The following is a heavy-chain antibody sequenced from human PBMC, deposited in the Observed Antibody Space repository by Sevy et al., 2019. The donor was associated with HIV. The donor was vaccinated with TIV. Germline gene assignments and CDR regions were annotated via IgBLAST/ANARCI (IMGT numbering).Heavy chain of an antibody. D-gene: IGHD2-2*03. CDR1: GFTFSDYY. Sequence: GGSLRLSCAASGFTFSDYYMTWVRQAPGKGLEWIAYISNSGRTTHNAESVDGRFTISRDNARNSLYLQMNSLRVEDTAVYYCVRDRSASWIDAFDIWGRGARVTVSS. CDR3: VRDRSASWIDAFDI. J-gene: IGHJ3*02. CDR2: ISNSGRTT. V-gene: IGHV3-11*04.